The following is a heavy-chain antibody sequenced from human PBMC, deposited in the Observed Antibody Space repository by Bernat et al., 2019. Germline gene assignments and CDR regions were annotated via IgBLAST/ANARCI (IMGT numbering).Heavy chain of an antibody. CDR2: ISYDGSNK. CDR1: GFTFSSYA. D-gene: IGHD2-15*01. Sequence: QVQLVESGGGVVQPGRSLRLSCAASGFTFSSYAMHWVRQAPGKGLEWVAVISYDGSNKYYADSVKGRFTISRDNSKNTLYLQMNSLGAEDTAVYYCARDCSGGSCFDYWGQGTLVTVSS. V-gene: IGHV3-30-3*01. CDR3: ARDCSGGSCFDY. J-gene: IGHJ4*02.